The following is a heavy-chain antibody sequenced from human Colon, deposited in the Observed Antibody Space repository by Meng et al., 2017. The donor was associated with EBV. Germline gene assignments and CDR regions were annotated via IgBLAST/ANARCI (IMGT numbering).Heavy chain of an antibody. CDR1: GYYISSGEYF. CDR3: ARGELLWDY. CDR2: MDYRGST. D-gene: IGHD2-2*01. V-gene: IGHV4-30-4*01. J-gene: IGHJ4*02. Sequence: QVQLQTSGPGLVQPSQTLSLTCTVSGYYISSGEYFWSWIRQPPGKGLEWIGYMDYRGSTFYNPSLKSRVTISVDTSKNQFSLKLSSVIAADTAVYLCARGELLWDYWGQGTLVTVSS.